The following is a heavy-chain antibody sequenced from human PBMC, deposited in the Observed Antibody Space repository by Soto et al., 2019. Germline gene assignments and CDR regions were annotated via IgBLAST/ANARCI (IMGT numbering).Heavy chain of an antibody. J-gene: IGHJ5*02. Sequence: SETLSLTCTVSGDSIGGVGYWGWIRQFPGMGLEWIGCISSSGSTYYNPALNNRISLSLDTSQNQFSLKLLSVTAADTAIYYCPSPGVTGIVTPSHCLDPWRQRPMVTVSS. CDR1: GDSIGGVGY. V-gene: IGHV4-31*03. CDR2: ISSSGST. D-gene: IGHD2-21*02. CDR3: PSPGVTGIVTPSHCLDP.